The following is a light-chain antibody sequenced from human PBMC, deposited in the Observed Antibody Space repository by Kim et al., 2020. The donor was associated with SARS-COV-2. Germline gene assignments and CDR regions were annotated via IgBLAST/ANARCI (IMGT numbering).Light chain of an antibody. CDR2: KDN. J-gene: IGLJ3*02. CDR3: QSYDSSALWV. V-gene: IGLV6-57*02. Sequence: ISCTESVGHIDSNNEQWYQERPGRAPTTVIYKDNQSPSGVPDRFSGSIDRTSNSASLTISELNTEDEADHYCQSYDSSALWVFGGGTQLTVL. CDR1: VGHIDSNN.